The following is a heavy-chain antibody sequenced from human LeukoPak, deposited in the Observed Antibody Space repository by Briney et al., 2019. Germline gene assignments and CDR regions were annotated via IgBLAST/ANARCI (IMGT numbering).Heavy chain of an antibody. J-gene: IGHJ3*02. CDR3: ARPISGSYPHDAFDI. Sequence: ASVKVSCKAPGYTSTGYCMHWVRQAPGQGLEWMGWINPNSGGTNYAQKFQGRVTMTRDTSISTAYMELSRLRSDDTAVYYCARPISGSYPHDAFDIWGQGTMVTVSS. CDR1: GYTSTGYC. V-gene: IGHV1-2*02. D-gene: IGHD1-26*01. CDR2: INPNSGGT.